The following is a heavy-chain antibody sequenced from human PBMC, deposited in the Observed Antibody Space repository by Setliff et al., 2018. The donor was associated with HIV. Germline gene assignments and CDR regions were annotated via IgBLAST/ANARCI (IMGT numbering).Heavy chain of an antibody. J-gene: IGHJ4*02. Sequence: SETLSLTCAVYGGSFSGYNWSWIRQTPGKGLGWIGEINHSGSTSHNPSLKSRATISVDTSKNQFSLKLSSVTAADTAVYYCARGGGTIIGANFDYWGQGTLVTVS. D-gene: IGHD3-3*01. V-gene: IGHV4-34*04. CDR1: GGSFSGYN. CDR3: ARGGGTIIGANFDY. CDR2: INHSGST.